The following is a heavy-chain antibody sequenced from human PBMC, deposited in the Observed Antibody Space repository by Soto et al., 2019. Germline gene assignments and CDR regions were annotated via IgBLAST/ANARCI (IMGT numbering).Heavy chain of an antibody. D-gene: IGHD6-19*01. Sequence: QVQLVESGGGVVQPGRSLRLSCAASGFPFRGYNMHWVRQAPGKGLEWVAVISHDGTKMYYVDSVQGRFTISRDNSKNTLYLEVNSLSPEDTAVYFCASLGVKRGVAVSGIGHWGQGTLVSVSS. J-gene: IGHJ4*02. V-gene: IGHV3-30*03. CDR1: GFPFRGYN. CDR3: ASLGVKRGVAVSGIGH. CDR2: ISHDGTKM.